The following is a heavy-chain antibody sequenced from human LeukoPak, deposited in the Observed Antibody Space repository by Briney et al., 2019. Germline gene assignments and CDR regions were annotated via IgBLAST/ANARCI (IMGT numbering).Heavy chain of an antibody. D-gene: IGHD6-13*01. CDR1: GFTFSSYE. CDR3: ARDPYSSSWFDY. Sequence: GGSLRLSCAASGFTFSSYEMNWVRQALGKGLEWVSYISSSGSTIYYADSVKGRFTISRDNAKNSLYLQMNSLRAEDTAVYYCARDPYSSSWFDYWGQGTLVTVSS. J-gene: IGHJ4*02. V-gene: IGHV3-48*03. CDR2: ISSSGSTI.